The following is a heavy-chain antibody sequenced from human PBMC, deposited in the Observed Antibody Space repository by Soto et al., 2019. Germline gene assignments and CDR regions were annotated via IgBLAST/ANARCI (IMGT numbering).Heavy chain of an antibody. CDR1: GFTFSSYS. V-gene: IGHV3-48*02. CDR3: ARLGLSYDFWSGYRTNWIDP. D-gene: IGHD3-3*01. Sequence: EVQLVESGGGLVQPGGSLRLSCAASGFTFSSYSMNWVRQAPGKGLEWVSYISSSSSTIYYADSVKGRFTISRDNAKNSLYLQMHSLRDEDTAMYYCARLGLSYDFWSGYRTNWIDPWGQGTLVTVSS. CDR2: ISSSSSTI. J-gene: IGHJ5*02.